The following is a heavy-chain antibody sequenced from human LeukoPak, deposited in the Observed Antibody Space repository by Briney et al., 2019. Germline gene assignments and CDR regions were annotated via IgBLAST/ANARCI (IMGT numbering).Heavy chain of an antibody. CDR2: IYYSGST. CDR3: ARGSPGIPVSH. V-gene: IGHV4-39*07. J-gene: IGHJ4*02. D-gene: IGHD6-19*01. CDR1: GGSISSSSYY. Sequence: SETLSLTCTVSGGSISSSSYYWGWIRQPPGKGLEWIGSIYYSGSTYYNPSLKSRVTISVDTSKNQFSLKLSSVTAADTAVYYCARGSPGIPVSHWGQGALVTVSS.